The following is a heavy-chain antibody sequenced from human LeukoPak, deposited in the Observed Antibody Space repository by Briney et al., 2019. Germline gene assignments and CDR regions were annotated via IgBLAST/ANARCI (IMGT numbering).Heavy chain of an antibody. CDR1: GFALSNIP. CDR2: ISDRGGGT. CDR3: AKGVKDYNFGGGDL. D-gene: IGHD5-24*01. J-gene: IGHJ1*01. Sequence: PGGSLRLSCAAAGFALSNIPMTWVRPPPGGGREWVSGISDRGGGTFNADSVKGRCTISRDMSTNTLYIQKNSLRAEGTAVYYCAKGVKDYNFGGGDLGGQGTLVTVSS. V-gene: IGHV3-23*01.